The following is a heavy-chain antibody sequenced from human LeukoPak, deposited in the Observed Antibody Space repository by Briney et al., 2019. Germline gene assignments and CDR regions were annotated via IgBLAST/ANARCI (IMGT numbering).Heavy chain of an antibody. J-gene: IGHJ4*02. V-gene: IGHV3-23*01. CDR3: AKEAVAGDYFDY. CDR2: ISGSGGST. Sequence: GGSLRLSCAASGFTFSSYAMSWVRQAPGNGLEWVSAISGSGGSTYYADSVKGRFTIARDNSKNTLHLQMNSLRDEDTAVYYCAKEAVAGDYFDYWGQGTLVTVSS. D-gene: IGHD6-19*01. CDR1: GFTFSSYA.